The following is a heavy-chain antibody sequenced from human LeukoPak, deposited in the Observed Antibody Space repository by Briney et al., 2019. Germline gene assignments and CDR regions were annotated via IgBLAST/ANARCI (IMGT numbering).Heavy chain of an antibody. Sequence: SETLSLTCNVSGYSITSGYYWGWIRQPPGKGLEWIGSTYHSGSTYYNPSLKSRVTMSVDTSKNQFSLKLSSVTAADTAVYYCARVRRWLGHFDYWGQGTLVTVSS. CDR2: TYHSGST. D-gene: IGHD6-19*01. V-gene: IGHV4-38-2*02. CDR1: GYSITSGYY. J-gene: IGHJ4*02. CDR3: ARVRRWLGHFDY.